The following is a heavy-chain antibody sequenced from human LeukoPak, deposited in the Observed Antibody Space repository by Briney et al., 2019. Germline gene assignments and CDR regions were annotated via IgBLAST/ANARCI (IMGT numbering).Heavy chain of an antibody. CDR2: IYYSGST. J-gene: IGHJ4*02. CDR3: ARERSGSYYDY. CDR1: GGSISSYY. V-gene: IGHV4-59*01. D-gene: IGHD1-26*01. Sequence: SETLSLTCTVSGGSISSYYWSWIRQPPGKGLEWIGYIYYSGSTNYNPSLKSRVTISVDTSKNQFSLKRSSVTAADTAVYYCARERSGSYYDYWGQGTLVTVSS.